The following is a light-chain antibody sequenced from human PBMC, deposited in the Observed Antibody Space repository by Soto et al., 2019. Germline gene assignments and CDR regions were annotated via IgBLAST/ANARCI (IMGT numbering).Light chain of an antibody. V-gene: IGLV3-21*04. J-gene: IGLJ6*01. CDR2: YDS. CDR3: QVWDSSSDHRNV. Sequence: SYELTQPPSVSVAPGKTARITCGGNNMGRKSVHWYQQKPGQAPVLVIYYDSDRPSGIPERFSGSNSGNTATLTISRVEAGDEADYYCQVWDSSSDHRNVFGSGTQLTVL. CDR1: NMGRKS.